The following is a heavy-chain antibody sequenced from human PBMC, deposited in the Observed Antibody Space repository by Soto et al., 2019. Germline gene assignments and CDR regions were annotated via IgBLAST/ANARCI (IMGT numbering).Heavy chain of an antibody. CDR2: IIPVFGTT. D-gene: IGHD3-16*01. CDR1: GDTFSSFT. J-gene: IGHJ6*02. CDR3: ATSSPYILLRGNMHYYAMDV. V-gene: IGHV1-69*01. Sequence: QVQLVQSGAEVKKPGSSVKVSCTASGDTFSSFTISWLRQAPGQGLEWMGGIIPVFGTTDYEQRFQGRVTITADGSTSTAYMELSSLRSADTAVYYCATSSPYILLRGNMHYYAMDVWGQGTTVTVSS.